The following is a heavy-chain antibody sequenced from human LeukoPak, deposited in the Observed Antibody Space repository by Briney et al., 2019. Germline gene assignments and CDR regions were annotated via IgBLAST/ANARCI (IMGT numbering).Heavy chain of an antibody. D-gene: IGHD5-18*01. J-gene: IGHJ5*02. Sequence: PSETLSLTCTVSGASISRTSYDWDCIRQPPGKGLEWIGVVNYSGNTYYNASLESRVTISVDTSKNQFSLKLSSVTAADTAVYYCARRGYSFGSEWFDPWGQGTLVTVSS. CDR2: VNYSGNT. V-gene: IGHV4-39*01. CDR1: GASISRTSYD. CDR3: ARRGYSFGSEWFDP.